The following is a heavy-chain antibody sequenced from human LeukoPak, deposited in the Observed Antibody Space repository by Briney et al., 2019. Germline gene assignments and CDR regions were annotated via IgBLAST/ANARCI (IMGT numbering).Heavy chain of an antibody. CDR1: GFSFSSYG. CDR3: ARGGRRPLRYFDWLLYHDAFDI. Sequence: GGSLRLSCAASGFSFSSYGMIWVRQAPGKGLEWVSGISASGDNTDYADSVKGRFTISRDNSKNTLYLQMNSLRAEDTAVYYCARGGRRPLRYFDWLLYHDAFDIWGQGTMVTVSS. J-gene: IGHJ3*02. V-gene: IGHV3-23*01. CDR2: ISASGDNT. D-gene: IGHD3-9*01.